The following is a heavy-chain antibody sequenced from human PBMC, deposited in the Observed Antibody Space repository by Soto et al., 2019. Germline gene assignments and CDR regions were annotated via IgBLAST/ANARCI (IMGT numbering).Heavy chain of an antibody. CDR3: VRGSNGWSGLDY. CDR1: GGSINNHY. CDR2: IYYSGTT. V-gene: IGHV4-59*11. J-gene: IGHJ4*02. D-gene: IGHD6-19*01. Sequence: SETLSLTCTVSGGSINNHYWSWIRQPPGKGLEWIGYIYYSGTTNYNPSLKGRVTISVDTSKNQFSLNLTSLRAEDTGVYYCVRGSNGWSGLDYWGQGTLVTVSS.